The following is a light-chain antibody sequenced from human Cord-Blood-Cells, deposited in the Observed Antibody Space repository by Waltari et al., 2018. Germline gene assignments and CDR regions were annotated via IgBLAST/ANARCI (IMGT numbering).Light chain of an antibody. Sequence: EIVSTQPPATLSLSPGDRATPSCRASQSVSSDLAWYQQKPGQAPRLLIYDASNRATGIPARFSGSGSGTDFTLTISSLEPEDFAVYYCQQRSNWPLTFGGGTKVEIK. J-gene: IGKJ4*01. CDR2: DAS. CDR1: QSVSSD. V-gene: IGKV3-11*01. CDR3: QQRSNWPLT.